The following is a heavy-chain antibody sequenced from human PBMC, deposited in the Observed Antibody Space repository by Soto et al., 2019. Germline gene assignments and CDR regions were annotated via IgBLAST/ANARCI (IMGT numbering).Heavy chain of an antibody. J-gene: IGHJ4*02. CDR3: ASGGYSSGYHY. D-gene: IGHD3-22*01. CDR1: GYTFTSFD. V-gene: IGHV1-18*04. CDR2: TTASNNHT. Sequence: QVQLLQSGTEVKEPGASVKVSCKASGYTFTSFDISWVRQAPGQGLEWVGWTTASNNHTNYAQKLQGRVTMTTDTSTTTAYMELRSLRSDDTAIYYCASGGYSSGYHYWGQGTLVTVSS.